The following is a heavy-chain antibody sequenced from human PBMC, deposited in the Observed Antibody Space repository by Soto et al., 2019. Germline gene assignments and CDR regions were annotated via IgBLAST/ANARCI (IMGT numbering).Heavy chain of an antibody. CDR2: INSGGSST. J-gene: IGHJ6*02. V-gene: IGHV3-74*01. D-gene: IGHD5-18*01. CDR1: GFTFIIYC. CDR3: EREIREDTDMVHNYYHYYGMDV. Sequence: PWWSXRLSCSASGFTFIIYCIHWVRQAPGKGLVCVSRINSGGSSTSYADSVKGRFTISRYNAKNTLYLQMNSLRAEDTAVYYCEREIREDTDMVHNYYHYYGMDVWGQGTTV.